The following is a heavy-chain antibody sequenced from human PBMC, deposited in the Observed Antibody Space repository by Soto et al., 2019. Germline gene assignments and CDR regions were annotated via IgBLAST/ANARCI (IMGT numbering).Heavy chain of an antibody. Sequence: GGSLRLSCTASGFMFDDYAMYWVRQAPGKGLEWVSGIFWNSVIIGYADSVKGRFTISRDNAKNSLYLQMNSLRPEDTAFYYCARAQGEYDRGWYFDSWGQGTRVTVSS. V-gene: IGHV3-9*01. J-gene: IGHJ4*02. D-gene: IGHD3-16*01. CDR3: ARAQGEYDRGWYFDS. CDR1: GFMFDDYA. CDR2: IFWNSVII.